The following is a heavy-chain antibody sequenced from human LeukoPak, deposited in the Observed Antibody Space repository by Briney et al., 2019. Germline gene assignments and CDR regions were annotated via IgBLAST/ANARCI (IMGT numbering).Heavy chain of an antibody. CDR1: GGSISSGSYY. D-gene: IGHD3-3*01. J-gene: IGHJ4*02. CDR3: ARGGGGTIFGVANFDY. V-gene: IGHV4-61*02. CDR2: IYTSGST. Sequence: SETLSLTCTVSGGSISSGSYYWSWIRQPAGKGLEWIGRIYTSGSTNYNPSLKSRVTISVDTSKNQFSLKPSSVTAADTAVYYCARGGGGTIFGVANFDYWGQGTLVTVSS.